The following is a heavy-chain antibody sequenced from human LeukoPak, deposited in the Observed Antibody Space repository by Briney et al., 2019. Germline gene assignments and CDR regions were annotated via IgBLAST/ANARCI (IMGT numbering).Heavy chain of an antibody. V-gene: IGHV4-4*07. Sequence: PSETLSLTCTVSGDSISSYYWSWIRQPAGKGLEWIGRIHPSGSTNYNPSLKSRVTLSVDTSKNEFSLKLSSVTAADTAVYYCARDRATIFGVATDAFDIWGQGTMVTVSS. D-gene: IGHD3-3*01. CDR2: IHPSGST. J-gene: IGHJ3*02. CDR1: GDSISSYY. CDR3: ARDRATIFGVATDAFDI.